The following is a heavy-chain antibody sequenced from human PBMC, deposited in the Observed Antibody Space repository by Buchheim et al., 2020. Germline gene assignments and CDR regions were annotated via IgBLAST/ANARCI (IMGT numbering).Heavy chain of an antibody. V-gene: IGHV3-48*03. D-gene: IGHD6-13*01. CDR3: ARSAGIALAYNWFDP. CDR2: ISSSGSTI. Sequence: EVQLVESGGGLVQPGGSLRLSCAASGFTFSSYEMNWVRQAPGKGLEWVSYISSSGSTIYYADSVKGRFTISRDNAKNSLYLQRNSLRAEDTAVYYCARSAGIALAYNWFDPWGQGTL. CDR1: GFTFSSYE. J-gene: IGHJ5*02.